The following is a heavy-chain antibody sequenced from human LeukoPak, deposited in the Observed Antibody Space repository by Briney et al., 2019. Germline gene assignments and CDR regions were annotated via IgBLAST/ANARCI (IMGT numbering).Heavy chain of an antibody. J-gene: IGHJ3*02. V-gene: IGHV4-59*08. CDR3: ARGNMNHDAFDI. CDR2: IYYSGST. D-gene: IGHD1-14*01. CDR1: GGSISSYY. Sequence: SETLSLTCTVSGGSISSYYWSWIRQPPGKGPEWIGYIYYSGSTNYNPSLKSRVTISVDTSKNQFSLKLSSVTAADTAVYYCARGNMNHDAFDIWGQGTMVTVSS.